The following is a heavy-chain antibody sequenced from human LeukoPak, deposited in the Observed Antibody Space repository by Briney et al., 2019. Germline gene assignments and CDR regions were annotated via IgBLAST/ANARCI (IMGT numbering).Heavy chain of an antibody. J-gene: IGHJ4*02. Sequence: TGGSLRLSCAASGFTFSSYSMNWVRQAPGKGLEWVSSISSSSSYIYYADSVKGRFTISRDKAKNSLYLQMNSLRAEDTAIYYCAREGMVATFDYWGQGTLVTVSS. V-gene: IGHV3-21*01. D-gene: IGHD5-12*01. CDR1: GFTFSSYS. CDR2: ISSSSSYI. CDR3: AREGMVATFDY.